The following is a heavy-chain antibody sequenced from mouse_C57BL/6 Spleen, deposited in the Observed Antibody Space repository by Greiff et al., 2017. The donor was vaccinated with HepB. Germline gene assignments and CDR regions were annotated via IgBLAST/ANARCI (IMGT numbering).Heavy chain of an antibody. CDR1: GYTFTDYE. CDR2: IDPETGGT. CDR3: TRSGSSPLYAMDY. J-gene: IGHJ4*01. V-gene: IGHV1-15*01. Sequence: VQLQQSGAGLVRPGASVTLSCKASGYTFTDYEMHWVKQTPVHGLEWIGAIDPETGGTAYNQKFKGKAILTADKSSSTAYMELRSLTSEDSAVYYCTRSGSSPLYAMDYWGQGTSVTVSS. D-gene: IGHD1-1*01.